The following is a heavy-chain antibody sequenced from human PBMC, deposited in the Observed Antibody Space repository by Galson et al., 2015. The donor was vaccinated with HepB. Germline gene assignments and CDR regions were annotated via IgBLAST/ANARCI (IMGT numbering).Heavy chain of an antibody. CDR2: ISGSGGST. V-gene: IGHV3-23*01. J-gene: IGHJ4*02. Sequence: SLRLSCEASGFTFSSYAMSWVRQAPGKGLEWVSAISGSGGSTYYADSVKGRFTISRDNSKNTQYLQMNSQRAEDTAVYYCASVPYGSWPLLGDGDYLGQGTLVTVSS. CDR3: ASVPYGSWPLLGDGDY. CDR1: GFTFSSYA. D-gene: IGHD3-10*01.